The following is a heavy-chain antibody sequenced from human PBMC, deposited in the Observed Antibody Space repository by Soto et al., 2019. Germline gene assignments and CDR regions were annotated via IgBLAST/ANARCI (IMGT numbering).Heavy chain of an antibody. CDR3: ARPGYYDDSGYWRSPFDF. V-gene: IGHV4-39*01. D-gene: IGHD3-22*01. Sequence: QLQLQESGPGLVKPSETLSLTCTVSGDSITTSHYYWAWIRQPPGKGLEWIGSIYKSGNTYYNPSLKSRVSMSVDTSKNHFSLKLSSVTAADTAVYYCARPGYYDDSGYWRSPFDFWGQGTMVTVSS. CDR1: GDSITTSHYY. J-gene: IGHJ3*01. CDR2: IYKSGNT.